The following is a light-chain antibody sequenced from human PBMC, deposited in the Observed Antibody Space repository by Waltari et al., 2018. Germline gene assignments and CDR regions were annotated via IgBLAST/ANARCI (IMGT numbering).Light chain of an antibody. V-gene: IGKV3-20*01. CDR3: QQYGSSSYT. CDR2: GAS. CDR1: QSVSSSY. J-gene: IGKJ2*01. Sequence: PGERATLSCRASQSVSSSYLAWYQQKPGQAPRLLIYGASSRATGIPDRFSGSGSGTDFTLTISRLEPEDFAVYYCQQYGSSSYTFGQGTKLEI.